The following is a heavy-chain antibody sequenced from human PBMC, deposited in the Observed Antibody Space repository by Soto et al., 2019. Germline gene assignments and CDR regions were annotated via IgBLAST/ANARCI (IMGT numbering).Heavy chain of an antibody. CDR2: ISGSGGST. Sequence: EVQLLESGGGLVQPGGSLRISCAASGFTFSSYAMSWVRQSPGKGLEWVSAISGSGGSTYYADSVKGRFTISRNNSKNTLYLQTNSLRAEETAVYYCAKDEAAAGLFDYWGQGTLVTVS. V-gene: IGHV3-23*01. D-gene: IGHD6-13*01. J-gene: IGHJ4*02. CDR1: GFTFSSYA. CDR3: AKDEAAAGLFDY.